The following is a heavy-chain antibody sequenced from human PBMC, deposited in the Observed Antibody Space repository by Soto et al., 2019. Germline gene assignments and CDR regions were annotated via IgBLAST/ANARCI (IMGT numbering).Heavy chain of an antibody. V-gene: IGHV3-64*01. D-gene: IGHD5-18*01. CDR2: ISSNGVGT. Sequence: LRLSCAASGFTLSGYAMDWVRQAPGKGLEYVSGISSNGVGTYYANSVQGRFTISRDNSKNTVYLQMGSLRPEDMAVYYCAKREYSNGQRYYYYGMDVWGQGTTVTVSS. CDR3: AKREYSNGQRYYYYGMDV. J-gene: IGHJ6*02. CDR1: GFTLSGYA.